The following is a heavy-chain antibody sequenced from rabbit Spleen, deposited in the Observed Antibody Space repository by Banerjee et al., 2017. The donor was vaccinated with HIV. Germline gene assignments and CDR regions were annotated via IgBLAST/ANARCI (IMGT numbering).Heavy chain of an antibody. CDR2: IDTDSSGST. V-gene: IGHV1S45*01. D-gene: IGHD1-1*01. CDR3: ARSGYVGGDYTWDL. CDR1: GFDLSTYYH. J-gene: IGHJ4*01. Sequence: QEQLEESGGGLVKPEGSLTLTCKASGFDLSTYYHMCWIRQTPGKGLEWIACIDTDSSGSTYYATWAKGRFTISKTSSTTVTLQLTSLTAADTATYFCARSGYVGGDYTWDLWGPGTLVTVS.